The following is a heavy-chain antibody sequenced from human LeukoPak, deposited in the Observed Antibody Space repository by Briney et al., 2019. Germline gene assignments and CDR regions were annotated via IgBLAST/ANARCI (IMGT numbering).Heavy chain of an antibody. CDR2: IPYDGSNK. D-gene: IGHD1-26*01. Sequence: PGGSLRLSCAASGFTFSSYGMHWVRQAPGKGLEWVAVIPYDGSNKYYADSVKGRFTISRDNSKNTLYLQMNSLRAEDTAVYYCAKDPHNGVSGSYYAQFWGQGTLVTVSS. J-gene: IGHJ4*02. CDR3: AKDPHNGVSGSYYAQF. V-gene: IGHV3-30*18. CDR1: GFTFSSYG.